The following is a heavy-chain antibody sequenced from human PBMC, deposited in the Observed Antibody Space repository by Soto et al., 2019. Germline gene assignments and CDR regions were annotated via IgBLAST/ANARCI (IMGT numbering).Heavy chain of an antibody. CDR2: IIPILGVA. J-gene: IGHJ6*03. CDR1: GSTFSNYT. CDR3: ARVAEMGTVTKGFYYDMDV. D-gene: IGHD4-17*01. Sequence: QVQLVKSGAEVKKPGSSVKVSCKASGSTFSNYTISWVRQAPGQGLEWMGRIIPILGVANYAQKFQGRVTITADKSTRTVDMEMGNLRSEDTAVYYCARVAEMGTVTKGFYYDMDVWGEGTTVTVSS. V-gene: IGHV1-69*02.